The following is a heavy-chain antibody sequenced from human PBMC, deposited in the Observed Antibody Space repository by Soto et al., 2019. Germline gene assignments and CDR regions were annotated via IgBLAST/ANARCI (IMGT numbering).Heavy chain of an antibody. Sequence: PSETLSLTCTVSGGSIISGDYYWSWIRQPPGKGLEWIGYIYYSGSTYYNPSLKSRVTISVDTSKNQFSLKLSSVTAADTAVYYCARVLYSSGYYYYYYYGMDVWGQGTTVTVSS. CDR1: GGSIISGDYY. J-gene: IGHJ6*02. CDR2: IYYSGST. V-gene: IGHV4-30-4*01. D-gene: IGHD3-22*01. CDR3: ARVLYSSGYYYYYYYGMDV.